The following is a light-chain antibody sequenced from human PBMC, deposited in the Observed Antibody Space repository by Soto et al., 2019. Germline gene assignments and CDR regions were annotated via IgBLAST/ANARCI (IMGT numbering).Light chain of an antibody. V-gene: IGKV1-5*01. CDR2: DGS. J-gene: IGKJ1*01. CDR1: QGIGSW. CDR3: QQYNSYSRT. Sequence: DIQMTQARPTLSASVGDRVSNTCQASQGIGSWLAWHQQKPGKAPKLLIYDGSSLESGVPLRFSGSGAGTEFTLTISSLQPDDFATYYCQQYNSYSRTFGQGTKVDIK.